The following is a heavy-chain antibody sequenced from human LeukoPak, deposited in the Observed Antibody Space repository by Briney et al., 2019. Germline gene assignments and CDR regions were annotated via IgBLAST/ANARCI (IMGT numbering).Heavy chain of an antibody. CDR2: IKHDGSEK. CDR3: VKGRGGYVKYKTFDY. D-gene: IGHD5-12*01. Sequence: GGSLRLSCAASGFTFSSYAMSWVRQAPGKGLEWVANIKHDGSEKYYVASVKGRFTISKDNAKNSLFLQMNNLRGEDTAVYYCVKGRGGYVKYKTFDYWGQGTLVTVSS. J-gene: IGHJ4*02. CDR1: GFTFSSYA. V-gene: IGHV3-7*01.